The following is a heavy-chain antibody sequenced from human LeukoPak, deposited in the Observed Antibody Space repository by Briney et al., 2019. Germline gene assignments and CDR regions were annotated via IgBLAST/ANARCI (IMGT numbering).Heavy chain of an antibody. CDR2: IIPIFGTA. Sequence: GASVKVSCKASGGIFSSYAISWVRQAPGQGLEWMGGIIPIFGTANYAQKFQGRVTITTDESTSTAYMELSSLRSEDTAVYYCASHTLPTTSGIIDYWGQGTLVTVSS. D-gene: IGHD3-10*01. V-gene: IGHV1-69*05. CDR1: GGIFSSYA. J-gene: IGHJ4*02. CDR3: ASHTLPTTSGIIDY.